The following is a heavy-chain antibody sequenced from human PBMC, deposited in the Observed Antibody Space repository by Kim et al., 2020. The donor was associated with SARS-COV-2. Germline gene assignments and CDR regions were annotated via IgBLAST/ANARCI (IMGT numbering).Heavy chain of an antibody. CDR2: ISCDGSNK. D-gene: IGHD6-6*01. J-gene: IGHJ6*02. V-gene: IGHV3-30-3*01. CDR3: ARSIAGSDYYGMDV. Sequence: GGSLRLSCAASGFTFSSYAMHWVRQAPGKGLEWVAVISCDGSNKYYSDSVKGRFTISRDNSKNTLYLQMNSLRAEDTAVYYCARSIAGSDYYGMDVWGQGTPVTVSS. CDR1: GFTFSSYA.